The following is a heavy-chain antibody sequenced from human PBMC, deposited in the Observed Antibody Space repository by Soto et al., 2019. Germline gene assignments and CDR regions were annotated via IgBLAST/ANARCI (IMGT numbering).Heavy chain of an antibody. D-gene: IGHD2-15*01. Sequence: QVQLVQSGAEVKKPGSSVKVSCKASGGTFSSYAISWVRQAPGQGLEWMGGIIPIFGTANYAQKFQGRVTITADEPTSTAYMELGSLRSEYTAVDYCAREPRYWSGGSCDVYWGQGTLVTVSS. CDR3: AREPRYWSGGSCDVY. V-gene: IGHV1-69*01. J-gene: IGHJ4*02. CDR2: IIPIFGTA. CDR1: GGTFSSYA.